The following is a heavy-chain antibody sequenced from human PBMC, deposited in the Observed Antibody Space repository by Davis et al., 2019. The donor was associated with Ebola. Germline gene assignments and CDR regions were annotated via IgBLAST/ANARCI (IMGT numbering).Heavy chain of an antibody. D-gene: IGHD3-16*01. J-gene: IGHJ4*02. Sequence: GESLKISCAASGFTSSNYWMSLVRQAPGKRLEWVANIKQDGSEKYYVDSVKGRFTISRDNAKNSLYLQMNSLRAEDTAVYYCARKSTFFDYWGQGTRVTVSS. CDR3: ARKSTFFDY. CDR2: IKQDGSEK. V-gene: IGHV3-7*03. CDR1: GFTSSNYW.